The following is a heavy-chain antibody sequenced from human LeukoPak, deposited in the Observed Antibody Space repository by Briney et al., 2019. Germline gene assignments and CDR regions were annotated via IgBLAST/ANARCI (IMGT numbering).Heavy chain of an antibody. D-gene: IGHD3-22*01. J-gene: IGHJ4*02. V-gene: IGHV3-66*01. Sequence: GGSLRLSCAASGFTVSSNYMSWVRQAPGKGLEWVSVIYSGGSTYYADSVKGRFTISRDNSKNTLYLQMNSLRAEDTAVYYCARVTYYYDSSGYYLDYWGQGTLVTVSS. CDR2: IYSGGST. CDR1: GFTVSSNY. CDR3: ARVTYYYDSSGYYLDY.